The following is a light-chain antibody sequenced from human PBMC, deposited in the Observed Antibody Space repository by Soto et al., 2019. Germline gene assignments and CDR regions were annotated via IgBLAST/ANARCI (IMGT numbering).Light chain of an antibody. Sequence: DIQMTQSPSTLSASVGDRVTITCRASQSISSWLAWYQQKPGKAPNLLIYDVSSLESGVSSGFSGSGSGTEFTLTISSLQPDDFATYYCQQYNSYSLFGGGTKVEIK. J-gene: IGKJ4*01. CDR1: QSISSW. CDR2: DVS. V-gene: IGKV1-5*01. CDR3: QQYNSYSL.